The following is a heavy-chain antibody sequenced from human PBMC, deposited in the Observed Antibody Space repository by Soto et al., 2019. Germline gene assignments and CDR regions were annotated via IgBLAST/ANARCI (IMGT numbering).Heavy chain of an antibody. D-gene: IGHD1-26*01. CDR1: GFIFENFG. J-gene: IGHJ5*02. Sequence: GGSLRLSCAASGFIFENFGMSWVRQAPGKGLEWISSISGSGFKKYYADSVKGRFTISRDNSRSTVCLELNNLSAEDTAVYHCAKNQGVELVPLATVDWFDPWGQGSVVTVSS. CDR2: ISGSGFKK. CDR3: AKNQGVELVPLATVDWFDP. V-gene: IGHV3-23*01.